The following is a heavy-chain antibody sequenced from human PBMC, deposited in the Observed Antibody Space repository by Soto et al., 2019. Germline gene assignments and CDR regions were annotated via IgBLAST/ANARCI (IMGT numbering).Heavy chain of an antibody. CDR2: MNPNSGNT. CDR1: GYTFTSYD. J-gene: IGHJ3*02. D-gene: IGHD3-10*01. CDR3: ARIVWFGEFMGVVVFDI. Sequence: GASVKVSCKASGYTFTSYDINWVRQATGQGLEWMGWMNPNSGNTGYAQKFQGRVTMTRNTSISTAYMELSSLRSEDTAVYYCARIVWFGEFMGVVVFDIWGQGTMVTVSS. V-gene: IGHV1-8*01.